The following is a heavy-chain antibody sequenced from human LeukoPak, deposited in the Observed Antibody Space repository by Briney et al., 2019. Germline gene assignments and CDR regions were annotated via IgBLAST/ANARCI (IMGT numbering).Heavy chain of an antibody. CDR1: GYTFTSYD. V-gene: IGHV1-8*01. CDR3: ARGLYDILTGYFNIAIPNWFDP. CDR2: MNPNSGNT. D-gene: IGHD3-9*01. Sequence: ASVKVSCKASGYTFTSYDINWVRQATGQGLEWMGWMNPNSGNTGYAQKFQGRVTMTRNTSISTAYMELSSLRSEDTAVYYCARGLYDILTGYFNIAIPNWFDPWGQGTLVTVSS. J-gene: IGHJ5*02.